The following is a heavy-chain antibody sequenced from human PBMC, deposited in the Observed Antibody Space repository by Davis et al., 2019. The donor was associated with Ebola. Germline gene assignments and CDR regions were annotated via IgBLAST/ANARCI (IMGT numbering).Heavy chain of an antibody. CDR3: ARVYDIVGASCFDY. D-gene: IGHD1-26*01. CDR1: GGTFSSYG. CDR2: ISAYNGNT. V-gene: IGHV1-18*01. Sequence: ASVKVSCKASGGTFSSYGISWVRQAPGQGLEWMGWISAYNGNTNYAQKLQGRVTMTTDTSTSTAYMELRSLRSDDTAVYYCARVYDIVGASCFDYWGQGTLVTVSS. J-gene: IGHJ4*02.